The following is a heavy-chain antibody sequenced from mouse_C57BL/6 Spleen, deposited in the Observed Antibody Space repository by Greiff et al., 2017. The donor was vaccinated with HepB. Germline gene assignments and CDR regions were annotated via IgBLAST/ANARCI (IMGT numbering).Heavy chain of an antibody. V-gene: IGHV1-26*01. D-gene: IGHD1-1*02. CDR2: INPNNGGT. Sequence: EVQLQQSGPELVKPGASVKISCKASGYTFTDYYMNWVKQSHGKSLEWIGDINPNNGGTSYNQKFKGKATLTVDKSSSTAYMELRSLTSEDSAVYYCARELLVPFAYWGQGTLVTVSA. CDR1: GYTFTDYY. J-gene: IGHJ3*01. CDR3: ARELLVPFAY.